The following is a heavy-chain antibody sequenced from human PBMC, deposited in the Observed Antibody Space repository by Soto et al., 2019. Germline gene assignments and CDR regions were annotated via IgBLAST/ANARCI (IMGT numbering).Heavy chain of an antibody. Sequence: SGPTLVNPTQTLTLTCTFSGFSLSTSGMCVSWIRQPPGKALEWLARIDWDDDKYYSTSPKTRLTISKDTSKNQVVLTMTNMDPVDTATYYCARQSAHYDFWSGYSKPRSDYMDVWGKGTTVTVSS. V-gene: IGHV2-70*11. CDR1: GFSLSTSGMC. CDR3: ARQSAHYDFWSGYSKPRSDYMDV. CDR2: IDWDDDK. J-gene: IGHJ6*03. D-gene: IGHD3-3*01.